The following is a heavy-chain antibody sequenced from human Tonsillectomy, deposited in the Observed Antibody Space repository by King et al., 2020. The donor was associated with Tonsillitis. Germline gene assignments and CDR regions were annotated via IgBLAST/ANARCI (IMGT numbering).Heavy chain of an antibody. CDR3: AKDPTAHAAYYYYAMDV. CDR2: ISGTGGSP. J-gene: IGHJ6*02. CDR1: GFTFSYYG. Sequence: VQLVESGGGLVQPGGSLRLSCAASGFTFSYYGMSWVRQAPGKGLEWVSVISGTGGSPYYAASVKGRFTISRDNSKNTLYLQMNSLRAEDTAVYYCAKDPTAHAAYYYYAMDVWGQGTTVTVSS. V-gene: IGHV3-23*04.